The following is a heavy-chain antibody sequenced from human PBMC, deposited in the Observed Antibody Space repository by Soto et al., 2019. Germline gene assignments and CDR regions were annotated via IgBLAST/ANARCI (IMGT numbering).Heavy chain of an antibody. Sequence: QVQLVQSGAEVKKPWASVKVSCKASGYTFTGYYIPCVRQAPGQGLERMGWINPNSGGTNYAHKFQGRVTMTSDTSISTADMALFRLRSDDTAVYYCARDGLYGDYYSGMDVWLQVATVTV. V-gene: IGHV1-2*07. D-gene: IGHD6-19*01. CDR3: ARDGLYGDYYSGMDV. CDR2: INPNSGGT. CDR1: GYTFTGYY. J-gene: IGHJ6*01.